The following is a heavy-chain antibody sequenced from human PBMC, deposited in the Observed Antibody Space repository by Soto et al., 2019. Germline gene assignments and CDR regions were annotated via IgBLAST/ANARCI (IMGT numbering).Heavy chain of an antibody. CDR2: IDPSDSYT. Sequence: EVQLVQSGAEVKKPGESLRISCKGSGYSFTSYWISWVRQMPGKGLEWMGRIDPSDSYTNYSPSFQGHVTISADKSISXXYLQWSSLEASDTAMDYCARPMVRGVYYYYYGMDVWGQGTTVTVSS. V-gene: IGHV5-10-1*01. J-gene: IGHJ6*02. CDR3: ARPMVRGVYYYYYGMDV. D-gene: IGHD3-10*01. CDR1: GYSFTSYW.